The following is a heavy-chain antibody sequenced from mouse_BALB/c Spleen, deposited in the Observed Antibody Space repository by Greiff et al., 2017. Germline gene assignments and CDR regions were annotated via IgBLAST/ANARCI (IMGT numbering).Heavy chain of an antibody. CDR2: ISSGSSTI. Sequence: DVHLVESGGGLVQPGGSRKLSCAASGFTFSSFGMHWVRQAPEKGLEWVAYISSGSSTIYYADTVKGRFTISRDNPKNTLFLQMTSLRSEDTAMYYCARHYRYQGAMDYWGQGTSVTVSS. V-gene: IGHV5-17*02. J-gene: IGHJ4*01. D-gene: IGHD2-14*01. CDR1: GFTFSSFG. CDR3: ARHYRYQGAMDY.